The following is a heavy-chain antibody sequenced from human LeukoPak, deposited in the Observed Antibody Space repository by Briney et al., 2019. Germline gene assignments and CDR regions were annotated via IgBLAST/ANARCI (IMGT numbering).Heavy chain of an antibody. V-gene: IGHV4-31*03. Sequence: SETLSLTCTVSGGSISSGGYYWSWIRQHPGKGLEWIGYIYYSGSTYYNPSLKSRVTISVDTSKNQFSLKLSSVTAADTAVYYCARRVFVPKYSSSSTNYYGMDVWGQGTTVTVSS. D-gene: IGHD6-6*01. CDR3: ARRVFVPKYSSSSTNYYGMDV. CDR1: GGSISSGGYY. J-gene: IGHJ6*02. CDR2: IYYSGST.